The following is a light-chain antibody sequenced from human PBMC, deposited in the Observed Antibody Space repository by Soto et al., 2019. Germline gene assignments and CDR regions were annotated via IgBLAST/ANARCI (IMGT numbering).Light chain of an antibody. CDR1: QSISVY. CDR2: AAS. CDR3: QQSYSLPT. V-gene: IGKV1-39*01. J-gene: IGKJ2*01. Sequence: DIQMTQSPSSLSASIGDRVTITCRASQSISVYLNWYQQKPGKAHKSLIYAASSLHSGVPSRFGGIRAVTYFSLTICILQPEDFPTYYYQQSYSLPTFGQVTKLEIK.